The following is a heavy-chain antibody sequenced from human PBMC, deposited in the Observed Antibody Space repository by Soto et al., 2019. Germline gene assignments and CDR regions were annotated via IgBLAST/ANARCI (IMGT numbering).Heavy chain of an antibody. CDR1: GFTFSSHS. CDR2: ISFDGSYK. Sequence: QVQLVESGGGVAQPGRSLRLSCAASGFTFSSHSMHWVRQAPGKGLEWVAVISFDGSYKYYADSVKGRFTISIDNSKNTLYLQMNSLRAEDTAVYYCARGASITVAGTSFDYWGQGTLVTVSS. J-gene: IGHJ4*02. V-gene: IGHV3-30-3*01. CDR3: ARGASITVAGTSFDY. D-gene: IGHD6-19*01.